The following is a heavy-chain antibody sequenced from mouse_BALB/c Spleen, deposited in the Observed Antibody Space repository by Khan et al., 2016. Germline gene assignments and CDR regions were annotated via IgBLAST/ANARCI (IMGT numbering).Heavy chain of an antibody. V-gene: IGHV3-2*02. CDR1: GYSITSDYA. CDR3: SRLFPWYFDV. Sequence: EVQLQESGPGLVKPSQSLSLTCTVTGYSITSDYAWNWIRQFPGNKLEWMGYISYSGIVSYNPSLKSRISITRDTFQNQFFLQLNSVNSEDTATYYGSRLFPWYFDVWGAGTTVTVSS. J-gene: IGHJ1*01. CDR2: ISYSGIV.